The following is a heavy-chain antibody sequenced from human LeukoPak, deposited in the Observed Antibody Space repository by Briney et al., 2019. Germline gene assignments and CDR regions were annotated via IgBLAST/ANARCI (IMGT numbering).Heavy chain of an antibody. J-gene: IGHJ3*02. CDR1: GFTFSRYW. D-gene: IGHD1-26*01. CDR3: ARDPYRFAFDI. Sequence: GGSLRLSCAASGFTFSRYWMSWVRQAPRKGLEWVANIKQDGSETYYVDSVKGRFTISRDNAKNSLYLQMNSLRAEDTAVYYCARDPYRFAFDIWGQGTVVLVSS. CDR2: IKQDGSET. V-gene: IGHV3-7*03.